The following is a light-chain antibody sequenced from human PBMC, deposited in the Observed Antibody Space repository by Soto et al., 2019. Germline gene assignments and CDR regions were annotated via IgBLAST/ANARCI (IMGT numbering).Light chain of an antibody. CDR2: GAS. CDR3: QQYGTSRA. CDR1: QSVSSNY. J-gene: IGKJ1*01. V-gene: IGKV3-20*01. Sequence: EIVLTQSPGTLSLSPGERATLSCRASQSVSSNYLAWYQQKPGQAPRLLIYGASSRATGIPDRFSGSGSRTDFTLTISRLEPEDYAVYYCQQYGTSRAFAQGTKVQIK.